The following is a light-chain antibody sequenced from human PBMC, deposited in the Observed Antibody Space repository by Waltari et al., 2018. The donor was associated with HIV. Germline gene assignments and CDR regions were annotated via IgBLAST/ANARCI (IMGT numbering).Light chain of an antibody. CDR3: ATWDDSLSAKV. V-gene: IGLV1-47*01. J-gene: IGLJ3*02. Sequence: QSVLTQPPSASGTPGQRVTISCSGSTGRNNVYLYQQFAGTAPKLLIFRNNQRPSGVPDRFSGSKSGTSASLAISGLRSGDEADYYCATWDDSLSAKVFGGGTKVTVL. CDR1: TGRNN. CDR2: RNN.